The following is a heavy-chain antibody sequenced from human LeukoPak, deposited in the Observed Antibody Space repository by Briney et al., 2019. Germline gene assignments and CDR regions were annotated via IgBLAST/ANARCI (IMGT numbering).Heavy chain of an antibody. J-gene: IGHJ6*03. CDR1: GFTFSSYG. D-gene: IGHD4-23*01. CDR3: AKDLGWVKGYYYYYMDV. V-gene: IGHV3-30*02. CDR2: IRYDGSNK. Sequence: PGGSLRLSCAASGFTFSSYGMHWVRQAPGKGLEWVAFIRYDGSNKYYADSVKGRFTISRDNSKNTLYLQMNSLRAEDTAVYYCAKDLGWVKGYYYYYMDVWGKGTTVTVSS.